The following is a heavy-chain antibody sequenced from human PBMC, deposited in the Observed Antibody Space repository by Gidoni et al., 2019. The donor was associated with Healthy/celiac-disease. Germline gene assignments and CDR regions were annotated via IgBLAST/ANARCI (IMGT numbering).Heavy chain of an antibody. CDR2: IYYSGST. CDR1: GCSIRSRSYY. Sequence: QLHLQESGPGLVKPSATLSLTCTVSGCSIRSRSYYWGWIRQPPGNGLEWIGSIYYSGSTYYNPSLKSRVTISVDTSKNQFALKLSSVTAAETAVYYCARPDFSIARNWFDPWGQGTLVTVSS. CDR3: ARPDFSIARNWFDP. J-gene: IGHJ5*02. V-gene: IGHV4-39*01. D-gene: IGHD6-6*01.